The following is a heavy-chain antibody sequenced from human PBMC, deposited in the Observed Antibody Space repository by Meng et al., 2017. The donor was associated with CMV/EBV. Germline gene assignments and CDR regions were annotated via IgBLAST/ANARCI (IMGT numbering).Heavy chain of an antibody. CDR3: ARGVGQRLGRGFDI. Sequence: ASVKVSCKASGYTFTSYGISWVRQAPGQGLEWMGWISAYNGNTNYAQRFQGRITTTIDTSSDTAYMELRSLRSDDTAVYYCARGVGQRLGRGFDIWGQGTMVTVSS. J-gene: IGHJ3*02. CDR2: ISAYNGNT. V-gene: IGHV1-18*01. D-gene: IGHD6-25*01. CDR1: GYTFTSYG.